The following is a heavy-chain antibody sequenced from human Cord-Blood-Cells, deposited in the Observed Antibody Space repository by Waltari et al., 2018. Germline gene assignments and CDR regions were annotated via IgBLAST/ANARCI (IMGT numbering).Heavy chain of an antibody. V-gene: IGHV3-33*01. CDR2: IWYDGRNK. Sequence: QLPLVESGGGVVQPGRYLRLSCAASGFTFRSSGLHCVRQAPGKGLEWVAVIWYDGRNKYEADSVKGRFTISRDNSKNTLYLQMNSLRAEDTAVYYCARCNWNSAFDIWGQGTMVTVSS. CDR1: GFTFRSSG. CDR3: ARCNWNSAFDI. J-gene: IGHJ3*02. D-gene: IGHD1-7*01.